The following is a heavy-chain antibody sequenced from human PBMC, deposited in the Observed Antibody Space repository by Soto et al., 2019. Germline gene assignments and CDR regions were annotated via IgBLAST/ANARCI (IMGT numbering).Heavy chain of an antibody. CDR3: ARESMAVDTAMGGMDV. V-gene: IGHV4-30-4*01. J-gene: IGHJ6*02. CDR2: ISYSGST. CDR1: GGSINSDDYY. D-gene: IGHD5-18*01. Sequence: QVQLQESGPGLVKPSQTLSLTCTVSGGSINSDDYYWSWIRQPPGKGLEWIGYISYSGSTYYNPSLKSRVTISVDTSKNQFSLKLSSVTAADTAVYYCARESMAVDTAMGGMDVWGQGTTVTVSS.